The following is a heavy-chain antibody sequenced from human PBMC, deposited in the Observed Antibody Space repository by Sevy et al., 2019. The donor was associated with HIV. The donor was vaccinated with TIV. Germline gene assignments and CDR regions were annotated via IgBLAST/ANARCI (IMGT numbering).Heavy chain of an antibody. Sequence: SETLSLTCVVSGYSISSGYWWDWFRRPPGKGLEWIGAIHYTGTTQYTPSLNRPVTVSADTSKNQFSLRLSSMTAADTAVYYCSSHDWGREDYWGQGTLVTVSS. CDR2: IHYTGTT. V-gene: IGHV4-38-2*01. CDR3: SSHDWGREDY. D-gene: IGHD7-27*01. J-gene: IGHJ4*02. CDR1: GYSISSGYW.